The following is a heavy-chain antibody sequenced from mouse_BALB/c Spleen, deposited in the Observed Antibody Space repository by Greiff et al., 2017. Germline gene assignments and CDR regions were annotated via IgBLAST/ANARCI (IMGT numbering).Heavy chain of an antibody. CDR3: ARDNGYWFAY. Sequence: EVKLMESGGGLVQPGGSLKLSCAASGFTFSSYGMSWVRQTPDKRLELVATINSNGGSTYYPDSVKGRFTISRDNPKNTLYLQMSSLKSEDTAMYYCARDNGYWFAYWGQGTLVTVSA. D-gene: IGHD1-2*01. J-gene: IGHJ3*01. CDR2: INSNGGST. CDR1: GFTFSSYG. V-gene: IGHV5-6-3*01.